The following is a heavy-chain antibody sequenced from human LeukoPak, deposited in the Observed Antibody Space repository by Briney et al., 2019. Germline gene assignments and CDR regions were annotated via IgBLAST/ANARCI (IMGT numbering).Heavy chain of an antibody. J-gene: IGHJ4*02. CDR1: GGSFSGYY. CDR2: INHSGST. D-gene: IGHD3-3*01. Sequence: SETLSLTCAVYGGSFSGYYWSWIRQPPGKGLEWIGEINHSGSTNYNPSLKSRVTISVDTSKNQFSLKLSSVTAADTAVYYCARESHAVLRFLEWLGGYYFDYWGQGTLVTVSS. V-gene: IGHV4-34*01. CDR3: ARESHAVLRFLEWLGGYYFDY.